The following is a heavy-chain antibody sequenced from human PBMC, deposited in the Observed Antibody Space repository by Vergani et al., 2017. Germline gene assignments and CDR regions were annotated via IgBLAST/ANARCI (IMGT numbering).Heavy chain of an antibody. V-gene: IGHV3-9*01. J-gene: IGHJ5*02. D-gene: IGHD2-15*01. CDR2: ISWNSGSI. Sequence: EVQLVESGGGLVQPGRSLRLSCAASGFTFDDYAMHWVRQAPGKGLEWVSGISWNSGSIGDADPVKGRFTISRDNAKNSLYLQMNSLRAEDTALYYCAKDICGKLGGSCFQFDPWGQGTLVTVSS. CDR3: AKDICGKLGGSCFQFDP. CDR1: GFTFDDYA.